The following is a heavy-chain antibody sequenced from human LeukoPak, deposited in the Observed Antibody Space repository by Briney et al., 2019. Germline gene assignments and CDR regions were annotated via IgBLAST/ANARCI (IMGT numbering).Heavy chain of an antibody. CDR2: ISDSGVST. CDR1: GFTFSRYV. CDR3: AKTSPGSFSYGMEF. J-gene: IGHJ6*02. D-gene: IGHD1-26*01. Sequence: PGGSLRLSCAASGFTFSRYVMTWVRQAPGKGLEWVSVISDSGVSTPYADSVKGRFTISRDNARNTLFLQMNNLRDEDTAVYFCAKTSPGSFSYGMEFWGQGTTVTVSS. V-gene: IGHV3-23*01.